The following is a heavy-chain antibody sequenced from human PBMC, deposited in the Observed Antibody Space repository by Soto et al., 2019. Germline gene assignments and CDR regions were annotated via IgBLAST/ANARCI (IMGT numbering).Heavy chain of an antibody. CDR1: GFIFSSYD. CDR2: ISYDGSNK. D-gene: IGHD2-2*03. J-gene: IGHJ6*02. CDR3: AKDGCCRISSSPALDCDYAMNV. Sequence: QVQLVESGGGVVQPGRSLRLSCAASGFIFSSYDMHWVRQAPGKGLEWVAAISYDGSNKYYADSVRGRFTISRDNSKETLFLQMNSLRAEDTAVYYCAKDGCCRISSSPALDCDYAMNVWCQWTTVTVAS. V-gene: IGHV3-30*18.